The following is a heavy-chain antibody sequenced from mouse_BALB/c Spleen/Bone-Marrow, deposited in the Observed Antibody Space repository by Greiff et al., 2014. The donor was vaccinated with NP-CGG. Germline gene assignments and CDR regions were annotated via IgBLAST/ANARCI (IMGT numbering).Heavy chain of an antibody. J-gene: IGHJ3*01. CDR3: ARLELGGAWFAY. CDR1: GFNIKDTY. V-gene: IGHV14-3*02. D-gene: IGHD4-1*01. CDR2: IDPADGNT. Sequence: VQLQESGAELVKPGVSVKLSCTASGFNIKDTYMHWVKQRPEQGLEWIGRIDPADGNTKYDSKFQGKATLTADTSSNTAYLHLSSLTYEGTAVYYCARLELGGAWFAYWGQGTLVTVSA.